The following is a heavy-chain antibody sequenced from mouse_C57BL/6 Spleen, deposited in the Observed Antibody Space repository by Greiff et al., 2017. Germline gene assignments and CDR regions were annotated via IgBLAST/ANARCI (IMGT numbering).Heavy chain of an antibody. D-gene: IGHD2-4*01. V-gene: IGHV1-62-2*01. CDR3: ARHEGAYYDYDAWFAY. Sequence: QVQLQQSGAELVKPGASVKLSCKASGYTFTEYTIHWVKQRSGQGLEWIGWFYPGSGSIKYNEKFKDKATLTADKSSSTVYMELSRLTSEDSAVYCCARHEGAYYDYDAWFAYWGQGTLVTVSA. CDR2: FYPGSGSI. CDR1: GYTFTEYT. J-gene: IGHJ3*01.